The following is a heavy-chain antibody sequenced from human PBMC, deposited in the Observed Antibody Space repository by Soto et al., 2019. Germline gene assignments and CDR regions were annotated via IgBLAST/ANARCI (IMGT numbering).Heavy chain of an antibody. V-gene: IGHV3-23*01. J-gene: IGHJ3*02. Sequence: EVQLLESGGGLVQPGGSLRLSCAAARFTFSTYAMTWVRQAPEKGLEWVSSISSNGGTTSYADSVKGRFTVSRDNSKNILYLQMHSLRAEDTATYYCAKGDSAWNDGLDMWGQGTMVAVSS. D-gene: IGHD6-19*01. CDR1: RFTFSTYA. CDR2: ISSNGGTT. CDR3: AKGDSAWNDGLDM.